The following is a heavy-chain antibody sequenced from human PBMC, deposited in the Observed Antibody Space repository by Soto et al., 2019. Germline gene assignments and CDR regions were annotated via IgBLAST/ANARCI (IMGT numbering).Heavy chain of an antibody. D-gene: IGHD5-18*01. CDR2: ISYEGSNK. Sequence: QVQLVESGGGVVQPGRSLRLSCAASGFTFSSYAMHWVRQAPGKGLEWVAVISYEGSNKYYADSVKGRFTISRDNSKNSXYLQTNSLRAADTAVYSCAREALWGTAMVPWYFVLLGRGTLVTVSS. CDR1: GFTFSSYA. J-gene: IGHJ2*01. V-gene: IGHV3-30-3*01. CDR3: AREALWGTAMVPWYFVL.